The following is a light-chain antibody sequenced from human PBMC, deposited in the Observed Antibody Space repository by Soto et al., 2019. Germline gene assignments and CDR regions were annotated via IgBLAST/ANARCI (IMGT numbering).Light chain of an antibody. CDR1: QGISNY. Sequence: DIQRTQSPSSLSSSVGDRVTLTCRASQGISNYLAWYKQKPGTVPKLLIYAASSLQSGVPSRFSGSGSGTDFTLTISSLKPEDVETYYCQKYDSARWTFGQGTKVDIK. J-gene: IGKJ1*01. CDR2: AAS. CDR3: QKYDSARWT. V-gene: IGKV1-27*01.